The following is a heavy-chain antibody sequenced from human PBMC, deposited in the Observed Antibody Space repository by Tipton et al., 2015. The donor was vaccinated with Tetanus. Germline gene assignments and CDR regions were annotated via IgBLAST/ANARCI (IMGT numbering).Heavy chain of an antibody. J-gene: IGHJ5*02. Sequence: SLRLSCAASGFTFSNYWMHWVRQAPGKGLMWVSRISGDGSRTTYAASVKGRFTISRDNAKNTVYLQMNSLGAEDTAVYYCARALAVAGTGGFGPWGQGTLVTVSS. CDR2: ISGDGSRT. CDR1: GFTFSNYW. V-gene: IGHV3-74*03. D-gene: IGHD6-19*01. CDR3: ARALAVAGTGGFGP.